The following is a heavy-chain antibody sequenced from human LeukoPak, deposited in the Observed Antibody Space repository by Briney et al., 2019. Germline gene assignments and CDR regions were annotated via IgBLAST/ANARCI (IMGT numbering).Heavy chain of an antibody. CDR2: IHYSGRT. V-gene: IGHV4-39*01. Sequence: SETLSLTCTVSGGSISSGSYYWGWVRQPPGTGREWAGHIHYSGRTYYNPSLKSRVTISVDTSKNQFSLKLSSVTAADTAVYYCASIHNYYDSSGYYSIYMDVWGKGTTVTVSS. J-gene: IGHJ6*03. D-gene: IGHD3-22*01. CDR1: GGSISSGSYY. CDR3: ASIHNYYDSSGYYSIYMDV.